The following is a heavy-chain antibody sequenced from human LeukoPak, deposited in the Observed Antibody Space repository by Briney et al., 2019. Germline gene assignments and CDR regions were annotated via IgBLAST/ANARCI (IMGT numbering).Heavy chain of an antibody. CDR1: GYTFTSYG. D-gene: IGHD3-10*01. CDR3: ARDSLLWFGGQIHYYYGMDV. J-gene: IGHJ6*02. Sequence: GASVKVSCKASGYTFTSYGISWVRQAPGQGLEWMGWISAYNGNTNYAQKLQGRVTMTTDTSTSTAYMELRSLRSDDTAVYYCARDSLLWFGGQIHYYYGMDVWGQGTTVTVSS. V-gene: IGHV1-18*01. CDR2: ISAYNGNT.